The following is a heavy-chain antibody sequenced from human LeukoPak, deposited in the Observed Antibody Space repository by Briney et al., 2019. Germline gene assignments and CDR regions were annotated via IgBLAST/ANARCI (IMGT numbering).Heavy chain of an antibody. J-gene: IGHJ4*02. V-gene: IGHV3-23*01. CDR3: AKALLWFGDQKYYFDY. Sequence: PGGSLRLSCAASGFTFSSYAMSWVRRAPGKGLEWVSAISGSGGSTYYADSVKGRFTISRDNSKNTLYLQMNSLRAEDTAVYYCAKALLWFGDQKYYFDYWGQGTLVTVSS. CDR1: GFTFSSYA. D-gene: IGHD3-10*01. CDR2: ISGSGGST.